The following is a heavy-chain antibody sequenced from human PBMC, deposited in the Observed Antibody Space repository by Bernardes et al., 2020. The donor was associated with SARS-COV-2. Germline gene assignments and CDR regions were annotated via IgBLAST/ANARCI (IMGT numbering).Heavy chain of an antibody. D-gene: IGHD1-26*01. Sequence: GGSLRLSCAASGFTFSSYWMNWVRHTPGKGLEWVANIKKDGTEIDYVDSVKGRFTISRGNAKNSLYLEMNSLRVEDTAVYYCARDLFQWGPTGYWGQGTLVIVSS. CDR1: GFTFSSYW. CDR2: IKKDGTEI. J-gene: IGHJ4*02. CDR3: ARDLFQWGPTGY. V-gene: IGHV3-7*01.